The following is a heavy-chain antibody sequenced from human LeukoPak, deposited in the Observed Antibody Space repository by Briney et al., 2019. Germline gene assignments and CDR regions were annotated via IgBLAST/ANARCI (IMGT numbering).Heavy chain of an antibody. J-gene: IGHJ4*02. CDR3: ARDTDYDILTGYYLAMVGHDY. CDR2: ISAYNGNT. V-gene: IGHV1-18*01. Sequence: ASVKVSCKASGYTFTSYGISWVRQAPGQGLEWMGWISAYNGNTNYAQKLQGRVTMTTDTSTSTAYMELRSLRSDDAAVYYCARDTDYDILTGYYLAMVGHDYWGQGTLVTVSS. CDR1: GYTFTSYG. D-gene: IGHD3-9*01.